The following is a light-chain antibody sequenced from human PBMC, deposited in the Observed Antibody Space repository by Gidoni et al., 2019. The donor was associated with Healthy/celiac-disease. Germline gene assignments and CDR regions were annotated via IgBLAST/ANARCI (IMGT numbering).Light chain of an antibody. Sequence: IVLTQSPGTLSLSPGERATLSCRAIQSVSSSYLAWYQQKPGQAPRLLIYCASSRATGIPDRFSGSGSGTDFTLTISRLEPEDFAVYYCQQYGSSPFSFGQGTKLEIK. V-gene: IGKV3-20*01. CDR2: CAS. CDR1: QSVSSSY. CDR3: QQYGSSPFS. J-gene: IGKJ2*03.